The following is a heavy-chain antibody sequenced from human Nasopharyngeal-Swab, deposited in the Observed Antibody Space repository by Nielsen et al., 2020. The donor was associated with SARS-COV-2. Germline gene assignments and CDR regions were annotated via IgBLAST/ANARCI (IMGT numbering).Heavy chain of an antibody. D-gene: IGHD2-15*01. J-gene: IGHJ6*03. CDR1: GYIFSTFL. CDR3: ERLSGSAFYYYYLDV. CDR2: IYLDDSDT. V-gene: IGHV5-51*01. Sequence: GEAMKLSWRCSGYIFSTFLIIWVRQMPGRGVEWMGIIYLDDSDTRYSPSFQGQVTFSVDKSTSTAYLQWSSLKASDTAMYYCERLSGSAFYYYYLDVWGKGTTVTVSS.